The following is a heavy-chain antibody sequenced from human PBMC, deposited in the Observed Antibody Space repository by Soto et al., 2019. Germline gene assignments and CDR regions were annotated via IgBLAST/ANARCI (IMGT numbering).Heavy chain of an antibody. CDR3: ARDRGSYALDY. D-gene: IGHD1-26*01. J-gene: IGHJ4*02. Sequence: QVQLVQSGAEVKKPGASVKVSCKASGYTFTSYGISWVRQAPGQGLEWMGWISAYNGNTNYAQKFQGRVTMTTDTSTSTAYVERRSLRSDDTAVYYCARDRGSYALDYWGQGPLVTVSS. V-gene: IGHV1-18*01. CDR1: GYTFTSYG. CDR2: ISAYNGNT.